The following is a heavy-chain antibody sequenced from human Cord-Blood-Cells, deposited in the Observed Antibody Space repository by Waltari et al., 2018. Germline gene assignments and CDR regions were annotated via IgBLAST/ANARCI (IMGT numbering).Heavy chain of an antibody. CDR2: IYYSGGP. Sequence: QVQLQESGPGLVKPSQTLSLTCTVSGGSISSGDYYWSWIRQPPGKGLEWIGYIYYSGGPYYNPSLKSRVTISVDTSKNQFSLKLSSVTAADTAVYYCARETAEFGDYVGWFDPWGQGTLVTVSS. V-gene: IGHV4-30-4*08. J-gene: IGHJ5*02. CDR3: ARETAEFGDYVGWFDP. CDR1: GGSISSGDYY. D-gene: IGHD4-17*01.